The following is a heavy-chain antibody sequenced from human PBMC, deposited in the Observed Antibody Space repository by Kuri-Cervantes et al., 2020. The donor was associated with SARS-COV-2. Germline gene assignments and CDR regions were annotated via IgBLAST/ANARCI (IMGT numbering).Heavy chain of an antibody. Sequence: ASVKVSCKASRYTFTGYYMHWVRQAPGQGLEWMGWVNPNSGGTNYAQKFQGWVTMTRDTSISTVYMELSRLRSDDTAVYYCARAQPLELIRYDSSGYYPQYFQHWGQGTLVTVSS. CDR1: RYTFTGYY. V-gene: IGHV1-2*04. J-gene: IGHJ1*01. CDR3: ARAQPLELIRYDSSGYYPQYFQH. D-gene: IGHD3-22*01. CDR2: VNPNSGGT.